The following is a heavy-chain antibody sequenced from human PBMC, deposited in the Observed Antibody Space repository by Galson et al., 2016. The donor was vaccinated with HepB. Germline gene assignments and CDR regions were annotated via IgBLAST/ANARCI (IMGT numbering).Heavy chain of an antibody. D-gene: IGHD1-14*01. Sequence: SLRLSCAASGFTFSDYYMSWMRQAPGMGLEWVAYISSNGDPINYAQSVEGRFTISRVNAKNSVFLQMNSLRADDTAVYYCARELSPYNDYGMDVWGKGTTVTVSS. CDR1: GFTFSDYY. CDR3: ARELSPYNDYGMDV. V-gene: IGHV3-11*01. J-gene: IGHJ6*04. CDR2: ISSNGDPI.